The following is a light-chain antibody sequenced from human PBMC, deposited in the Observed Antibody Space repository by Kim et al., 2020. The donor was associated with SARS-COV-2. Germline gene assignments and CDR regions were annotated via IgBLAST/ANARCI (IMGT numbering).Light chain of an antibody. CDR2: RDD. CDR3: QAWDTNTAWV. V-gene: IGLV3-1*01. CDR1: KLGHKY. Sequence: SYELTQPPSMYVSPGQTANITCSGDKLGHKYTCWYQQKPGQSPVLVIYRDDKRPSGIPERFSASNSGNTATLTISGTQAMDEGDYYCQAWDTNTAWVFGGGTQLTVL. J-gene: IGLJ3*02.